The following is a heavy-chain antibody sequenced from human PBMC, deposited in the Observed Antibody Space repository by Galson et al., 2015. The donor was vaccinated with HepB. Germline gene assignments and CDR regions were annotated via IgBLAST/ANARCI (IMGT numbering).Heavy chain of an antibody. CDR2: INTGKGDT. CDR3: ARDGTYCGGDCHWETYYYYDGMDV. CDR1: GYTFTDYP. J-gene: IGHJ6*02. Sequence: SVKVSCKAFGYTFTDYPTHWVRQAPGQGLKWVGWINTGKGDTEYSGDFQGRITITRDTSASTVYMELSGLKSEDTAIYYCARDGTYCGGDCHWETYYYYDGMDVWGQGTTVTVSS. D-gene: IGHD2-21*02. V-gene: IGHV1-3*03.